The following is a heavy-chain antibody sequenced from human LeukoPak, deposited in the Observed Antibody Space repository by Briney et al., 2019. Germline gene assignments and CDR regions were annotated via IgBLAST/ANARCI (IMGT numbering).Heavy chain of an antibody. J-gene: IGHJ4*02. D-gene: IGHD4-11*01. CDR3: SRESIDYTEQFDY. CDR2: INPSGSST. Sequence: ASVKVSCKASGFTFTTYYMHWVRQAPGQGLEWMGVINPSGSSTTFAQNFQGRVIVSRDTSTSTVYMELTSLTAEDTAVYYCSRESIDYTEQFDYWGQGTLGTVSS. V-gene: IGHV1-46*01. CDR1: GFTFTTYY.